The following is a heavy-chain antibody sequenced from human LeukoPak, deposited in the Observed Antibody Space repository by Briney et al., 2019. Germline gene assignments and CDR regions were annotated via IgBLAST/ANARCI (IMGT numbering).Heavy chain of an antibody. J-gene: IGHJ5*02. CDR2: IYYSGST. D-gene: IGHD3-22*01. Sequence: SETLSLTCTVSGGSISSYYWSWLRQPPGKGLVWIGYIYYSGSTNYNPSLKSRVTISVDTSKNQFSLKLSSVTAADTAVYYCARDRDSGGWFDPWGQGTLVTVSS. CDR1: GGSISSYY. V-gene: IGHV4-59*01. CDR3: ARDRDSGGWFDP.